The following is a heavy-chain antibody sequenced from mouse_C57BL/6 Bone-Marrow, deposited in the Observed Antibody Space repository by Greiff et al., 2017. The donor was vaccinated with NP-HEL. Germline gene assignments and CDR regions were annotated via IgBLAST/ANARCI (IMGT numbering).Heavy chain of an antibody. CDR3: AKRDYDIWYFDV. D-gene: IGHD2-4*01. CDR1: GFSLTSYG. V-gene: IGHV2-4*01. Sequence: QVQLKESGPGLVQPSQSLSITCTVSGFSLTSYGVHWVRQPPGKGLEWLGVIWSGGSTDYNAAFISRLSISKDNSKSQVFFKMNSLQADDTAIYYCAKRDYDIWYFDVWGTGTTVTVSS. CDR2: IWSGGST. J-gene: IGHJ1*03.